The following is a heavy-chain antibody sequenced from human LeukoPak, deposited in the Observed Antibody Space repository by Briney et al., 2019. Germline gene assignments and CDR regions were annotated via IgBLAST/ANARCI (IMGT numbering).Heavy chain of an antibody. CDR1: GFTFSDYY. CDR2: ISSSGSTI. D-gene: IGHD2-21*02. J-gene: IGHJ6*03. Sequence: PGGSLRLSCAASGFTFSDYYMSWIRQAPGKGLEGVSYISSSGSTIYYADSVKGRFTISRDNAKNSLYLQMNSLRAEDTAVYSCARSGYCGGDCYSDVYYYYYMDVWGKGTTVTVSS. CDR3: ARSGYCGGDCYSDVYYYYYMDV. V-gene: IGHV3-11*04.